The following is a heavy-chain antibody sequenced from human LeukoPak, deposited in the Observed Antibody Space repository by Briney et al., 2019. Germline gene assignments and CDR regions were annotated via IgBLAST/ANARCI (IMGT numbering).Heavy chain of an antibody. CDR3: AYPGDYYGSGNGNWFDP. CDR2: IDHSGST. V-gene: IGHV4-34*01. J-gene: IGHJ5*02. Sequence: SETLSLTCAVYGGSFSGYYWSWIRQPPGKGLEWIGEIDHSGSTNYNPSLKSRVTISVDTSKNQFSLKLSSVPAADTAVYYCAYPGDYYGSGNGNWFDPWGQGTLVTVSS. CDR1: GGSFSGYY. D-gene: IGHD3-10*01.